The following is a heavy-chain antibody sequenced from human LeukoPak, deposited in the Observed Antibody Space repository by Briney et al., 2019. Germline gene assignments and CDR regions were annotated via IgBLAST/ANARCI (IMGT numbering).Heavy chain of an antibody. V-gene: IGHV3-33*06. Sequence: GGSLRLSCAASGFTFSSFGMHWIRQAPGKGLEWVAVIWYDGSNKYYADSVKGRFTISRDNSKNTLSLQMNSLGAEDTAVYYCAKDSRPSDWNYVSQNAYWGQGTLVTVSS. J-gene: IGHJ4*02. CDR1: GFTFSSFG. CDR3: AKDSRPSDWNYVSQNAY. CDR2: IWYDGSNK. D-gene: IGHD1-7*01.